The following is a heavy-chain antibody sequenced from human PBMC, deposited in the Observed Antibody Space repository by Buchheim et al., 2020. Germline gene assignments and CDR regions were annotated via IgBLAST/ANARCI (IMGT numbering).Heavy chain of an antibody. CDR1: GFTFSNYG. D-gene: IGHD6-19*01. CDR3: AKTDVTSGWYYFDY. CDR2: VSYDGSNK. Sequence: VQLVESGGGVVQPGRSLRLSCAASGFTFSNYGIHWVRQAPGKGLEWVAVVSYDGSNKYYADSVKGRFTVSRDNSKNTVFLQMNSLRAEDTAVYYCAKTDVTSGWYYFDYWGQGTL. J-gene: IGHJ4*02. V-gene: IGHV3-30*18.